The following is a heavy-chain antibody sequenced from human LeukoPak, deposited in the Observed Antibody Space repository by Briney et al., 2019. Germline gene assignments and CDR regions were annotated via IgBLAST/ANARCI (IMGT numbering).Heavy chain of an antibody. Sequence: PGGSLRLSCAAYGFTFSSYAMSWVRQAPGKGLEWVSAISGSGGSTYYADSVKGRFTISRDNSKNTLYLQMNSLRAEDTAVYYCAKSASVDYYDRSGSWNYWGQGTLVTVSS. J-gene: IGHJ4*02. V-gene: IGHV3-23*01. D-gene: IGHD3-22*01. CDR2: ISGSGGST. CDR3: AKSASVDYYDRSGSWNY. CDR1: GFTFSSYA.